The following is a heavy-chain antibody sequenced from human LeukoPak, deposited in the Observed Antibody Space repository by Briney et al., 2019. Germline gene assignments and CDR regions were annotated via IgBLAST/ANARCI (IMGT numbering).Heavy chain of an antibody. CDR3: ARTARAGRKLLYYFDY. D-gene: IGHD3-10*01. J-gene: IGHJ4*02. V-gene: IGHV3-48*03. Sequence: GGPLRLSCEASGFTFSSYEMNWVRQAPGKGLEWIAYIGRGGGPIYYSDSVQGRFAISRDDATSSVNLQMDGLRGDDTALYYCARTARAGRKLLYYFDYWGQGALVTVAS. CDR1: GFTFSSYE. CDR2: IGRGGGPI.